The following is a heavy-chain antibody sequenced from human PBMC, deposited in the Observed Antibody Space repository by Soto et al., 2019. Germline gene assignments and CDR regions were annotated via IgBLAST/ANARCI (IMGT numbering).Heavy chain of an antibody. Sequence: QVQLVESGGGVVQPGRSLRLSCAASGFTFSSYAMHWVRQAPGKGLGWVAVISYDGSNKYYADAVKGRFTISRDNSKNTLYLQINSLRAEDTAVYYCARVPSSSGRAHFDYWGQGTLVTVSS. D-gene: IGHD2-15*01. CDR3: ARVPSSSGRAHFDY. V-gene: IGHV3-30-3*01. CDR2: ISYDGSNK. CDR1: GFTFSSYA. J-gene: IGHJ4*02.